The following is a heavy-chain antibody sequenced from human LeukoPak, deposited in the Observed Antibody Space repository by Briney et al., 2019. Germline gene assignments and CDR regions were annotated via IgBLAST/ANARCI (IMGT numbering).Heavy chain of an antibody. Sequence: NPSETLSLTCAVYGGSFSGYYWSWIRQPPGKGLEWIGYIYYSGSTNYNPSLKSRVTISVDTSKNQFSLKLSSVTAADTAVYYCARSPEYSSSSDSYYYYYMDVWGKGTTVTVSS. D-gene: IGHD6-6*01. CDR2: IYYSGST. CDR1: GGSFSGYY. V-gene: IGHV4-59*01. J-gene: IGHJ6*03. CDR3: ARSPEYSSSSDSYYYYYMDV.